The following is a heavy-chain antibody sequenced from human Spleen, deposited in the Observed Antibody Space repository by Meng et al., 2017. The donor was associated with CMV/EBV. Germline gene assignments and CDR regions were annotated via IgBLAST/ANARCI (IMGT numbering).Heavy chain of an antibody. V-gene: IGHV3-7*01. CDR1: GFTFSSYW. CDR2: IKQDGSEK. Sequence: GGSLRLSCAASGFTFSSYWMSWVRQAPGKGLEWVANIKQDGSEKNYVDSVKGRFTISRDNAKNSLYLQMTSLRVDDTAMYYCARDGYQLSLGMDVWGQGTTVTVSS. CDR3: ARDGYQLSLGMDV. J-gene: IGHJ6*02. D-gene: IGHD3-22*01.